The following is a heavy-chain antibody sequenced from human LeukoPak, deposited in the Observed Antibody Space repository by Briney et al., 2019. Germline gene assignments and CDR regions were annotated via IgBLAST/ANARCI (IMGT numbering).Heavy chain of an antibody. V-gene: IGHV3-33*01. CDR1: GLTLGIYG. CDR2: IWNNGRDE. J-gene: IGHJ4*02. Sequence: PGGSLRLSCAASGLTLGIYGMRRVRQAPGQRLGWVAIIWNNGRDEYYADSVKGRFTVSRDNSNNVVYLHMNSVRAEDTAVYYCARDRNNYYFDYCGQGTQVTVPS. CDR3: ARDRNNYYFDY. D-gene: IGHD1-20*01.